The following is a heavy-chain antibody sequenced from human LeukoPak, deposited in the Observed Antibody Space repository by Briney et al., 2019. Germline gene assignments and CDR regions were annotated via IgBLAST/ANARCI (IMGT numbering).Heavy chain of an antibody. CDR1: GHTLTELS. CDR3: ATVSYYDSSGYTNWFDP. CDR2: FDPEDGET. V-gene: IGHV1-24*01. Sequence: ASVKVSCKVSGHTLTELSMHWVRQAPGKGLEWMGGFDPEDGETIYAQKFQGRVTMTEDTSTDTAYMELSSLRSEDTAVYYCATVSYYDSSGYTNWFDPWGQGTLVTVSS. D-gene: IGHD3-22*01. J-gene: IGHJ5*02.